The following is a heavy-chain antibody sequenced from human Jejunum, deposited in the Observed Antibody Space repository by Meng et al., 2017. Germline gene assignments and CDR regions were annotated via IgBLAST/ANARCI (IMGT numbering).Heavy chain of an antibody. CDR3: AHSSSSSSFGFDY. V-gene: IGHV4-61*01. J-gene: IGHJ4*02. D-gene: IGHD6-6*01. Sequence: QGQVQGAGPGLGRPPETLSLTCTVSGGSVSSAPYYWNWIRQPPGKGPEWIGYIYYSGGTTYSPSLNSRVTISIDTAKNQVSLKVSSVTAADTAVYYCAHSSSSSSFGFDYWGQGTLVTVFS. CDR2: IYYSGGT. CDR1: GGSVSSAPYY.